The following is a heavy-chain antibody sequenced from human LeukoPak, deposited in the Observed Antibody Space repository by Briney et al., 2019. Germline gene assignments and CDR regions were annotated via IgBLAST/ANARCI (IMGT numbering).Heavy chain of an antibody. CDR2: ISSSSSYI. Sequence: PGGSLRLSCAASGFTFSSYSMNWVRQAPGKGLEWVSSISSSSSYIYYADSVKGRFTISRDNAKNSLYLQINSLRAEDTAVYYCARDLTICGGDCYWFWYFDLWGRGTLVTVSS. CDR1: GFTFSSYS. CDR3: ARDLTICGGDCYWFWYFDL. J-gene: IGHJ2*01. D-gene: IGHD2-21*02. V-gene: IGHV3-21*01.